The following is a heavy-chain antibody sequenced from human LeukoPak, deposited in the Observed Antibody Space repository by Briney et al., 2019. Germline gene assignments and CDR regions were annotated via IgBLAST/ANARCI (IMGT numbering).Heavy chain of an antibody. D-gene: IGHD2-15*01. Sequence: PGGSLRLSCAASGFTFSSYGMHWVRQAPGKGLEWVAVISYDGSNKYYADSVKGRFTISRDNSKNTLYLQMNSLRAEDTAVYYCAKDHIVVVVAAPYYYYGMDVWGQGTTVTVSS. V-gene: IGHV3-30*18. CDR1: GFTFSSYG. CDR2: ISYDGSNK. J-gene: IGHJ6*02. CDR3: AKDHIVVVVAAPYYYYGMDV.